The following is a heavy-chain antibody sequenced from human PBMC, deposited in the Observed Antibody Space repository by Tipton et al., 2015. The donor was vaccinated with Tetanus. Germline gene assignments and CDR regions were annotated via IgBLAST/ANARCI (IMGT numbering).Heavy chain of an antibody. D-gene: IGHD2-15*01. Sequence: SLRLSCEASGFSFRIFGMHWVRQAPGKGLEWVSSITGSSSYIYYADSVKGRFTISRDNAKNSLYLQMNSLRAEDTARYYCARVPGAGVGYCSGGNCHYFDYWGQGTLVTVSS. J-gene: IGHJ4*02. V-gene: IGHV3-21*01. CDR2: ITGSSSYI. CDR1: GFSFRIFG. CDR3: ARVPGAGVGYCSGGNCHYFDY.